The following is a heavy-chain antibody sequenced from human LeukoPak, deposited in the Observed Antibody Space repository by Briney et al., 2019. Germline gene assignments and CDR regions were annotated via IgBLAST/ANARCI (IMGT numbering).Heavy chain of an antibody. V-gene: IGHV3-7*01. CDR1: GFTFSSYW. J-gene: IGHJ6*03. Sequence: GSLRLSCAASGFTFSSYWMSWVRQAPGKGLEWVANIKQDGSEKYYVDSVKGRFTISRDNAKNSLYLQMNSLRAEDTAVYYCARDWQTVDGNYYYMDVWGKGTTVTISS. D-gene: IGHD4-17*01. CDR2: IKQDGSEK. CDR3: ARDWQTVDGNYYYMDV.